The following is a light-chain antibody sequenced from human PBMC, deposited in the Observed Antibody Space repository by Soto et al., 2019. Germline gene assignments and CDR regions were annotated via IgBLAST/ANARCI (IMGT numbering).Light chain of an antibody. CDR2: AAS. CDR1: QNIISY. Sequence: DIPMTQSPSSLSASVGDRVTITCRPSQNIISYLNWYHQKPGKAPKLLIYAASSLQSGVPSRFSGSRSGTDFVLTISSLQPEDFGTYFCQQSYSTPQTFGQGTKVEIK. V-gene: IGKV1-39*01. CDR3: QQSYSTPQT. J-gene: IGKJ1*01.